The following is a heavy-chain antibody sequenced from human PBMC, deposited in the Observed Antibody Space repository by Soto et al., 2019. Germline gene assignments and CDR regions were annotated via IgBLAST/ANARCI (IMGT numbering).Heavy chain of an antibody. J-gene: IGHJ4*02. CDR2: ISSSFSYI. V-gene: IGHV3-21*01. CDR1: GFTFSSYI. CDR3: ARDGRDGYHFDY. D-gene: IGHD5-12*01. Sequence: GGSLRLSCAASGFTFSSYIMNWVLQAPGKGLEWVSSISSSFSYIYYADSVKGRFTISRDNAKNSLYLQMNSLRAEDTAVYYCARDGRDGYHFDYWGQGTLVTVSS.